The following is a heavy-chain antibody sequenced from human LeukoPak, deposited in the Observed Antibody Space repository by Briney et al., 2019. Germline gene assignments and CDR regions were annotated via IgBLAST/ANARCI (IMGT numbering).Heavy chain of an antibody. V-gene: IGHV3-53*01. J-gene: IGHJ1*01. CDR2: IYSGGST. D-gene: IGHD1-14*01. Sequence: PGGSLRLSCAASGLTVNSKYMSWVRQAPGKGLEWVSIIYSGGSTNYADSVKGRFTISRDNSKNTVYLQMNSLRAEDTAVYYCTGDVYQHWGQGTLVTASS. CDR1: GLTVNSKY. CDR3: TGDVYQH.